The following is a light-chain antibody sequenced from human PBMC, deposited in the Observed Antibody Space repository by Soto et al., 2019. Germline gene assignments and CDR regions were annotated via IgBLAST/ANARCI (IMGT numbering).Light chain of an antibody. V-gene: IGLV3-21*02. CDR1: NIETKS. J-gene: IGLJ2*01. Sequence: SYELTQPPSVSVAPGQTARIACGGDNIETKSVHWSQQKPGQAPVLVVYDDRDRPSGIPERFSGSNSGNAATLTIRRVEAGDEADYYCQVWDSTXEHVVFGGGTXL. CDR2: DDR. CDR3: QVWDSTXEHVV.